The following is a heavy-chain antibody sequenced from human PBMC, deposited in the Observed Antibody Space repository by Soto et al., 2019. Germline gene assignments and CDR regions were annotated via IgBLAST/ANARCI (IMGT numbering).Heavy chain of an antibody. J-gene: IGHJ4*02. CDR1: GGSISSSSNH. CDR2: IYYSENT. Sequence: QLQLQESGPGLVKPSETLSLTCTVSGGSISSSSNHWGWIRQPPGRGLEWIGNIYYSENTYYNPSLKSRVTISVDTSKNQFSLRLTSVTAADTAVYYCATHPPYGPLDHWGQGTLVTVSS. D-gene: IGHD4-17*01. CDR3: ATHPPYGPLDH. V-gene: IGHV4-39*01.